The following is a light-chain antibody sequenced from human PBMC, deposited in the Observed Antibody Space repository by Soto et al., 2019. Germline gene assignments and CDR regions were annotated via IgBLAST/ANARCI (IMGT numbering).Light chain of an antibody. CDR1: SSNIGSNY. Sequence: QSVLTQPPSASGTPGQRVTISCSGSSSNIGSNYVYWYQQLPGTVPQLLIYRNSERPSGVPDRFSGSKSGTSASLAISGLGSEDEDDYYCAAWDDSLGAVVFGGGTKLTVL. V-gene: IGLV1-47*01. CDR2: RNS. J-gene: IGLJ2*01. CDR3: AAWDDSLGAVV.